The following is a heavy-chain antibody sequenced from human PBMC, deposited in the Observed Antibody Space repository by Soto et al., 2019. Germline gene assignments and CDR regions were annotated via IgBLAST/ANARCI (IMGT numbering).Heavy chain of an antibody. V-gene: IGHV1-46*01. CDR1: GYTFVNYY. CDR3: ATSRYYYDSSGYYPDAFDI. J-gene: IGHJ3*02. D-gene: IGHD3-22*01. Sequence: ASVKVSCKTSGYTFVNYYLHWVRQAPGQGLEWMGIINPSGGGTNYAQKFQGRVTMTRDTSTSTVHMELSSLRFEDTAVYYCATSRYYYDSSGYYPDAFDIWGPGTMVTVSS. CDR2: INPSGGGT.